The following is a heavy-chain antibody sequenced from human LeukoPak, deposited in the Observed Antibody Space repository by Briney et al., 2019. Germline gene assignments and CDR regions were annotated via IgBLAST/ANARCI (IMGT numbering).Heavy chain of an antibody. Sequence: SVKVSCKASGGTFSSYAISWVRQAPGQGLEWMGGIIPIFGTANYAQKFQGRVTITTDESTSTAHMELSSLRSEDTAVYYCARGRQQLVAYFDYWGQGTLVTVSS. J-gene: IGHJ4*02. CDR1: GGTFSSYA. V-gene: IGHV1-69*05. D-gene: IGHD6-13*01. CDR2: IIPIFGTA. CDR3: ARGRQQLVAYFDY.